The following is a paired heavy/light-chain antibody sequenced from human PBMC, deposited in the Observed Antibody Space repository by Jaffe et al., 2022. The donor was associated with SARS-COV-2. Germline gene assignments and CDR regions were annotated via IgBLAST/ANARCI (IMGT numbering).Light chain of an antibody. V-gene: IGLV6-57*01. CDR1: SGSIASNY. J-gene: IGLJ2*01. CDR2: EDN. Sequence: NFMLTQPHSVSESPGKTVTISCTRSSGSIASNYVQWYQQRPGSSPTTVIYEDNQRPSGVPDRFSGSIDSSSNSASLTISGLKTEDEADYYCQSYDSSNQHVVFGGGTKLTVL. CDR3: QSYDSSNQHVV.
Heavy chain of an antibody. Sequence: QVQLVESGGGVVQPGRSLRLSCAASGFTFSSYGMHWVRQAPGKGLEWVAVIWYDGSNKYYADSVKGRFTISRDNSKNTLYLQMNSLRAEDTAVYYCARSTLLAAAGTRSYYYYGMDVWGQGTTVTVSS. CDR1: GFTFSSYG. V-gene: IGHV3-33*01. CDR3: ARSTLLAAAGTRSYYYYGMDV. J-gene: IGHJ6*02. CDR2: IWYDGSNK. D-gene: IGHD6-13*01.